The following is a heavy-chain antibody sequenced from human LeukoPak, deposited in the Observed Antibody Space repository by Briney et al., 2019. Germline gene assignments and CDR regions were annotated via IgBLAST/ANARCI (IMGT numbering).Heavy chain of an antibody. J-gene: IGHJ6*02. V-gene: IGHV3-30-3*01. CDR2: ISYDGSNK. CDR3: ARDRLEMLRLYGMDV. D-gene: IGHD3-16*01. CDR1: GFTFSSYA. Sequence: GGSLRLSCAASGFTFSSYAMHWVRQAPGKGLEWVAVISYDGSNKYYADSVKGRSTISRDNSKNTLYLQMNSLRAEDTAVYYCARDRLEMLRLYGMDVWGQGTTVTVSS.